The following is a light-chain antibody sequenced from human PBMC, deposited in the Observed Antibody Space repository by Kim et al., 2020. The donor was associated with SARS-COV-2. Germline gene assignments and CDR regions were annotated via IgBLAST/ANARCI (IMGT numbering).Light chain of an antibody. CDR3: QAWDSSTAV. J-gene: IGLJ1*01. Sequence: VSPGQTASITCSGDKLGDKYACWYQQKPGQSPVLVIYQYSKRPSGIPERFSGSNSGNTATLTISGTQAMDEADYYCQAWDSSTAVFGTGTKVTVL. CDR2: QYS. V-gene: IGLV3-1*01. CDR1: KLGDKY.